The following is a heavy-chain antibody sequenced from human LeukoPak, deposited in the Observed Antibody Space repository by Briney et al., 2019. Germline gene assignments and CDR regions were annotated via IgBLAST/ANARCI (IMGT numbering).Heavy chain of an antibody. CDR1: GGSISSYY. D-gene: IGHD3-3*01. Sequence: SETLSLTCTVSGGSISSYYWSWIRQPAGKGLEWIGRISTSGSTNYNPSLKSRVTMSVYTSKNQFSLRLSSVTAADTAVYYCARSDFWSGSYYFDYWGQGTLVTVSS. CDR3: ARSDFWSGSYYFDY. CDR2: ISTSGST. J-gene: IGHJ4*02. V-gene: IGHV4-4*07.